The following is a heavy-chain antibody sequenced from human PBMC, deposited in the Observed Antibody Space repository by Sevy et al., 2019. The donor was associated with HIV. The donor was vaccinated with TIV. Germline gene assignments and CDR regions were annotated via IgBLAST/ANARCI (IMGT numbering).Heavy chain of an antibody. CDR3: ARDKYSYGFFDY. CDR1: GFTFSSYS. V-gene: IGHV3-21*01. Sequence: GGSLRLSCAASGFTFSSYSMNWVRQAPGKGLEWVSSISSSSSYMYYADSVKGRFTISRDNGKNSLYLQMNSLRAEDTAVYYCARDKYSYGFFDYWGQGTLVTVSS. CDR2: ISSSSSYM. D-gene: IGHD5-18*01. J-gene: IGHJ4*02.